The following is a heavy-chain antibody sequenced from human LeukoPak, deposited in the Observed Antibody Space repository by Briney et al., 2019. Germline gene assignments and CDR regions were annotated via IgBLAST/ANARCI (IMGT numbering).Heavy chain of an antibody. J-gene: IGHJ4*02. CDR2: ISGSGGST. D-gene: IGHD3-22*01. CDR3: AKGVDYYDIPPLDY. CDR1: GFTFSSYA. Sequence: GGSLRLSCAASGFTFSSYAMSWVRQAPGKGLEWVSAISGSGGSTYYADSVKGRFTISRDNSKNTLYLQMNSLRAEDTAVYYCAKGVDYYDIPPLDYWGQGTLVTVSS. V-gene: IGHV3-23*01.